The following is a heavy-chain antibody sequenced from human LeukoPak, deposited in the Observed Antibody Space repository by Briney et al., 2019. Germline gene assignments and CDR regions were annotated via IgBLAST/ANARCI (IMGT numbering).Heavy chain of an antibody. CDR3: ARRISSTSGRRFDP. J-gene: IGHJ5*02. Sequence: PESLSLTCTVPGASFSRYYWSWVRQPPGKGLEWIGCIYNTGATGYNPSLKSRVSMSVDTSKNLFSLKLNSVTAADTAVYYCARRISSTSGRRFDPWGQGTLVTVSS. V-gene: IGHV4-59*01. CDR2: IYNTGAT. CDR1: GASFSRYY. D-gene: IGHD6-6*01.